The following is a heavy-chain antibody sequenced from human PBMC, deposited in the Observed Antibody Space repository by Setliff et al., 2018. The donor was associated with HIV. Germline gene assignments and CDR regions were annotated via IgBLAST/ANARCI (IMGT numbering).Heavy chain of an antibody. CDR3: ARGRDYDFWSGYHELTFYLDY. CDR1: GYTFTTYP. J-gene: IGHJ4*02. CDR2: INTNAGNS. Sequence: ASVKVSCKASGYTFTTYPMNWVRQAPGQGLEWMGWINTNAGNSIYAQGFTGRFVFSFDTSDSTAYLQISDLKAEDTAVYYCARGRDYDFWSGYHELTFYLDYWGQGALVTVSS. V-gene: IGHV7-4-1*02. D-gene: IGHD3-3*01.